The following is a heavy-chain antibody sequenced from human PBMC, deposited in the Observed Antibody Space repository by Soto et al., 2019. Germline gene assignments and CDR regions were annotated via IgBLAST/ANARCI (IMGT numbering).Heavy chain of an antibody. CDR2: MNPNSGNT. D-gene: IGHD3-10*01. J-gene: IGHJ4*02. Sequence: QVQLVQSGAEVKKPGASVKVSCKASGYTFTSYDINWVRQATGQGLEWMGWMNPNSGNTGYAQKFQGRASITRNTPVSTTYMELSSLRSENTAVYYCAITHLRFVEHHYWGQRPLLTVSS. CDR3: AITHLRFVEHHY. V-gene: IGHV1-8*01. CDR1: GYTFTSYD.